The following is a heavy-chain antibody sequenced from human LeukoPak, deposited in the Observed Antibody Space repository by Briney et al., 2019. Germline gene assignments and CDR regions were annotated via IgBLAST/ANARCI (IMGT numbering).Heavy chain of an antibody. CDR1: GGSISSFY. Sequence: SETLSLACTVSGGSISSFYWTWVRQPPGKGLEWIGYISYTGNTNYNPSLKSRVTISVDTSKNQFSLKLSSVTAADTAVYYCARAGSSGWYGEYWGQGTLVTVSS. J-gene: IGHJ4*02. V-gene: IGHV4-59*01. D-gene: IGHD6-19*01. CDR3: ARAGSSGWYGEY. CDR2: ISYTGNT.